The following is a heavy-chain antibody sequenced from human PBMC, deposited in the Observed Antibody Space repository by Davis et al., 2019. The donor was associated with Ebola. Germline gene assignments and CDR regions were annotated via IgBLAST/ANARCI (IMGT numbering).Heavy chain of an antibody. Sequence: AASEKVSCKASGGTFSSYTISWVRQAPGQGLEWMGRIIPILGIANYAQKFQGRVTITADKSTSTAYMEVGSLRSDDTAVYYCARAQFPATSDHWGQGTLVTVSS. J-gene: IGHJ4*02. V-gene: IGHV1-69*02. CDR1: GGTFSSYT. D-gene: IGHD5-24*01. CDR2: IIPILGIA. CDR3: ARAQFPATSDH.